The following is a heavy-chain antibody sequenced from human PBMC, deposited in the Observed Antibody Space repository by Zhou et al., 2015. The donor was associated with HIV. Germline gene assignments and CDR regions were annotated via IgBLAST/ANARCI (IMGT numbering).Heavy chain of an antibody. V-gene: IGHV3-21*01. CDR3: ARSMIVVVPAASPNY. CDR2: ISSSSSYI. J-gene: IGHJ4*02. CDR1: GFTFSTYG. D-gene: IGHD2-2*01. Sequence: VQLMESGGGVVQPGRSLRLSCVASGFTFSTYGMNWVRQAPGKGLEWVSSISSSSSYIYYADSVKGRFTISRDNAKNSLYLQMNSLRAEDTAVYYCARSMIVVVPAASPNYWGQGTLVTVSS.